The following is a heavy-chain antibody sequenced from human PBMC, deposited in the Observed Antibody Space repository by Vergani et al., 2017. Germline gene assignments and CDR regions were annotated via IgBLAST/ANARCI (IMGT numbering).Heavy chain of an antibody. CDR2: INSDGHT. D-gene: IGHD3-10*01. V-gene: IGHV4-34*02. J-gene: IGHJ4*02. CDR3: AVRPRVNMVWGESVTKRTFDY. CDR1: VESFRSFN. Sequence: QVQLQQWGAGVVKPSGTLSLTCAVFVESFRSFNWSWIRQPPGKGLERIGEINSDGHTNYNPSIDSRVTVSRATAKNQFSLNLMSVTAADTAMYYCAVRPRVNMVWGESVTKRTFDYWSQGSLVTVSS.